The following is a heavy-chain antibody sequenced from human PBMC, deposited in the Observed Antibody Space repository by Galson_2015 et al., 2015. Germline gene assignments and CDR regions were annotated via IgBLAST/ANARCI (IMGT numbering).Heavy chain of an antibody. V-gene: IGHV3-11*06. Sequence: SLRLSCAASGFTFSDYYMSWLRQAPGKGLEWVSYISSSSSYTNYADSVKGRLTISRDNAKNSLYLQMNSLRAEDTAVYYCAGYEILTGCFDYWGQGTLVTVSS. J-gene: IGHJ4*02. CDR2: ISSSSSYT. CDR3: AGYEILTGCFDY. CDR1: GFTFSDYY. D-gene: IGHD3-9*01.